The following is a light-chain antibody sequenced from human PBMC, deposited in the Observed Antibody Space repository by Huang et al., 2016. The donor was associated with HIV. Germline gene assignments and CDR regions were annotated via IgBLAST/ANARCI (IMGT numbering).Light chain of an antibody. Sequence: EIVLTQSPATLYLSPGERATLSCRASQSVSSDLAWYQQKPGQAPRLLIYDTSSRATGRPARFCGSGSGTDFTLTISSLEPEDCAVYYCQQRSNWPPWTFGQGTKVEIK. CDR3: QQRSNWPPWT. CDR1: QSVSSD. CDR2: DTS. V-gene: IGKV3-11*01. J-gene: IGKJ1*01.